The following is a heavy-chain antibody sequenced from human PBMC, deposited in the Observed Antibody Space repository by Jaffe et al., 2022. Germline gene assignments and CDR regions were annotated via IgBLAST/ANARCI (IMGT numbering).Heavy chain of an antibody. CDR3: ARGSMVRGIEPGDH. V-gene: IGHV4-59*01. Sequence: QVQLQESGPGLVKPSETLSLTCTVSGGSISSYYWSWIRQPPGKGLEWIGYIYYSGSTNYNPSLKSRVTISVDTSKNQFSLKLSSVTAADTAVYYCARGSMVRGIEPGDHWGQGTLVTVSS. D-gene: IGHD3-10*01. CDR1: GGSISSYY. CDR2: IYYSGST. J-gene: IGHJ4*02.